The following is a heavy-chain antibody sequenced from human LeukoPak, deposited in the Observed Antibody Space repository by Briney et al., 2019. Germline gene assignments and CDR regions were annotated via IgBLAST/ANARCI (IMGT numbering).Heavy chain of an antibody. CDR1: GFTFSSYE. J-gene: IGHJ4*02. Sequence: GGSPRLSCAASGFTFSSYEMNWVRQAPGKGLEWVSYISSSGGTIYYADSVKGRFTISRDNPKNSLYLQMNSLRAEDTAVYYCARMRPELDYWGQGTLVTVSS. V-gene: IGHV3-48*03. D-gene: IGHD6-6*01. CDR2: ISSSGGTI. CDR3: ARMRPELDY.